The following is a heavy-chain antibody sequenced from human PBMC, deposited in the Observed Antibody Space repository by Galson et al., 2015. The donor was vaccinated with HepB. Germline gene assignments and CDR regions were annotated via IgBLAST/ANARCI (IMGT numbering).Heavy chain of an antibody. D-gene: IGHD6-6*01. CDR3: ATDLSIAAPSDAFDI. V-gene: IGHV1-24*01. J-gene: IGHJ3*02. Sequence: SVKVSCKVSGYTLTELSMHWVRQAPGKGLEWMGGFDPEDGETIYAQKFQGRVTMTEDTSTDTAYMELSSLRSEDTAVYCCATDLSIAAPSDAFDIWGQGTMVTVSS. CDR1: GYTLTELS. CDR2: FDPEDGET.